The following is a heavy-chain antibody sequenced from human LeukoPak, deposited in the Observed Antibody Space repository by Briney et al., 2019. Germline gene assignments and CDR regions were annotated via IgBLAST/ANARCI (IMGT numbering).Heavy chain of an antibody. Sequence: GGSLRLSCAASGFTFSSYSMNWVRQAPGKGLEWVSSISSSSSYIYYADSVKGRFTISRDNAKNPLYLQMNSLRAEDTAVYYCARGIAAVYDYWGQGTLVTVSS. CDR3: ARGIAAVYDY. CDR2: ISSSSSYI. D-gene: IGHD6-13*01. J-gene: IGHJ4*02. CDR1: GFTFSSYS. V-gene: IGHV3-21*01.